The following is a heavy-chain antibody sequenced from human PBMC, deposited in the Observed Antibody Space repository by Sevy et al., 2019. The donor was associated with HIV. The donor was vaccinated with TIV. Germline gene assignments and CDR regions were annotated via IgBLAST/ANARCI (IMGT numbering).Heavy chain of an antibody. Sequence: GGSLRLSCAASGFTVSSNYMSWVRQAPGKGLVWVSVIYSGGSTYYADSVKGRFTVSRHNSKNTLYLQMNSLRTEDTAVYYCARGDAFDIWGQGTMVTVSS. CDR1: GFTVSSNY. J-gene: IGHJ3*02. CDR2: IYSGGST. V-gene: IGHV3-53*04. CDR3: ARGDAFDI.